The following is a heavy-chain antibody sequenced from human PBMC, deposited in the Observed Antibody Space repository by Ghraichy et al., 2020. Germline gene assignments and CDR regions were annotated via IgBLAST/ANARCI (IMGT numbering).Heavy chain of an antibody. J-gene: IGHJ4*02. Sequence: GGSLRLSCVASGFTFNNAWMSWVRQAPGKGLEWVGRIKTKSDGGTVDHAMSVKGRFTVSRDDSENTLFLQMNNLKDEDTGMYFCATSFYDGSGYRHWGQGTLVTVSS. V-gene: IGHV3-15*01. CDR3: ATSFYDGSGYRH. CDR2: IKTKSDGGTV. CDR1: GFTFNNAW. D-gene: IGHD3-22*01.